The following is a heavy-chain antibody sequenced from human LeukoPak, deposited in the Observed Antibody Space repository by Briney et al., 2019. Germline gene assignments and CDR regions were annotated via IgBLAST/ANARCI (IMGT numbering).Heavy chain of an antibody. CDR1: GGSISSYY. Sequence: SETLSLTCTVSGGSISSYYWSWIRQPAGKGLEWIGRIYTSGSTNYNPSLESRVTMSVDTSKNQFSLKLSSVTAADTAVYYCAIGRAAGDFQHWGQGTLVTVSS. V-gene: IGHV4-4*07. CDR2: IYTSGST. CDR3: AIGRAAGDFQH. D-gene: IGHD6-13*01. J-gene: IGHJ1*01.